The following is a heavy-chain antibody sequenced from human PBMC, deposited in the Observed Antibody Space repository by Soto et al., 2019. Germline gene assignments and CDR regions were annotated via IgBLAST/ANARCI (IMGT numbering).Heavy chain of an antibody. J-gene: IGHJ5*02. CDR2: IHYSGST. D-gene: IGHD6-6*01. V-gene: IGHV4-59*01. CDR3: ARGGLAARKGRWFDP. Sequence: SETLSLTCTVSGGSINSYYWGWIRQPPGKGLEWIGYIHYSGSTNYNPSLKSRVTISIDTPKNQFSLKVNSMTAADTAVYYCARGGLAARKGRWFDPWGQGTLVTVSS. CDR1: GGSINSYY.